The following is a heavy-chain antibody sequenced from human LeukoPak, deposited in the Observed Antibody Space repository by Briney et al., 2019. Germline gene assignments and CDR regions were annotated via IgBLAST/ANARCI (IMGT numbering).Heavy chain of an antibody. D-gene: IGHD3-10*01. CDR3: ARDPQSPYYYGSGSYGGFDY. V-gene: IGHV1-18*01. CDR2: INSYNGNT. CDR1: GYSVINHG. Sequence: ASVKVSCKASGYSVINHGISWVRQAPGQGLEWMGWINSYNGNTTYAQKFQGRVTITADESTSTAYMELSSLRSEDTAVYYCARDPQSPYYYGSGSYGGFDYWGQGTLVTVSS. J-gene: IGHJ4*02.